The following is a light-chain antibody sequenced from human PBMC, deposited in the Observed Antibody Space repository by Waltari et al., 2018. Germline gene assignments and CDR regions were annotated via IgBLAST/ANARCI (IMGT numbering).Light chain of an antibody. CDR2: DVT. CDR3: CSFRGGDSFV. J-gene: IGLJ1*01. CDR1: TSDLGEYYY. V-gene: IGLV2-14*03. Sequence: QSALTQPASVSGSPGQSITISCTGTTSDLGEYYYVSWYQQFPAKAPKLMIYDVTNRPSGVSSRFSGSKSGNTASLTISGLQAEDEGDYYCCSFRGGDSFVFGTGTRVTVV.